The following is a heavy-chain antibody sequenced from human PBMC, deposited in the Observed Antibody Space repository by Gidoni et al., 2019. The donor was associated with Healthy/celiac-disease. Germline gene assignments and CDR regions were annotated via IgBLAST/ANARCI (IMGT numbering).Heavy chain of an antibody. D-gene: IGHD1-26*01. J-gene: IGHJ4*02. V-gene: IGHV4-39*01. Sequence: QLPLQESGPGLVTPSETLSLTCTVSGGSISSSSYYWGSLRQPPGKGLEWIGSIYYSWSTYYNPALRSRVTISVDTSKNQFSLKLSSVTAADTAVYYCARLGSSGSYQIDYWGQGTLVTVSS. CDR2: IYYSWST. CDR1: GGSISSSSYY. CDR3: ARLGSSGSYQIDY.